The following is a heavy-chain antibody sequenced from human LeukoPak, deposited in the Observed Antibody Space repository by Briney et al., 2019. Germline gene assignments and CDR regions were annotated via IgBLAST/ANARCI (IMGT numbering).Heavy chain of an antibody. V-gene: IGHV1-69-2*01. Sequence: ASVQISCKVSGYTFTDYYMHWVQQAPGKGLEWMGLVDPEDGETIYAEKFQGRVTITADTSTDTAYMEPSSLRSEDTAVYYCATARIMITFGGAAPRQDNDYWGQGTLVTVSS. D-gene: IGHD3-16*01. CDR3: ATARIMITFGGAAPRQDNDY. CDR1: GYTFTDYY. CDR2: VDPEDGET. J-gene: IGHJ4*02.